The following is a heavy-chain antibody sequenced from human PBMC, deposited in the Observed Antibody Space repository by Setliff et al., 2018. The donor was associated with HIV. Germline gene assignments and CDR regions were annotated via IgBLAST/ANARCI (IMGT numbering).Heavy chain of an antibody. Sequence: GGSLRLSCAASGFTFSRYWMHWVRQAPGQGLVWVSGINNDTTTTTYADSVKGRFSISRDNAKNSLYLQMNSLRAEDTAVYYCTRDYRFDWNSVMDVWGKGTTVTVSS. V-gene: IGHV3-74*01. CDR3: TRDYRFDWNSVMDV. CDR1: GFTFSRYW. D-gene: IGHD3-9*01. CDR2: INNDTTTT. J-gene: IGHJ6*03.